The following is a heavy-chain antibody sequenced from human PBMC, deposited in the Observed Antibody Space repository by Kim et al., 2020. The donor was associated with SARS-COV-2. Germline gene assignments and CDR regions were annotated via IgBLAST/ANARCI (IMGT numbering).Heavy chain of an antibody. V-gene: IGHV4-34*01. CDR1: GGSFSGYY. CDR3: ARGQVAAALGGFDP. D-gene: IGHD6-13*01. Sequence: SETLSLTCAVYGGSFSGYYWSWIRQPPGKGLEWIGEINHSGSTNYNPSLKSRVTISVDTSKNQFSLKLSSVTAADTAVYYCARGQVAAALGGFDPWGQGT. J-gene: IGHJ5*02. CDR2: INHSGST.